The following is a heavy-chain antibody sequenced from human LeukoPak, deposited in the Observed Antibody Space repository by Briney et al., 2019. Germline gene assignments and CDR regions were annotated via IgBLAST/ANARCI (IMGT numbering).Heavy chain of an antibody. V-gene: IGHV4-31*03. CDR1: GGSISSGGYY. CDR3: ARGLLKDDAFDI. J-gene: IGHJ3*02. Sequence: PSQTLSLTCTVSGGSISSGGYYWSWIRQHPGKGLEWIGYIYYSGSTYYNPSLKSRVTISVDTSKNQFSLKLSSVTAADTAVYYCARGLLKDDAFDIWGQGTMVTVSS. CDR2: IYYSGST. D-gene: IGHD1-26*01.